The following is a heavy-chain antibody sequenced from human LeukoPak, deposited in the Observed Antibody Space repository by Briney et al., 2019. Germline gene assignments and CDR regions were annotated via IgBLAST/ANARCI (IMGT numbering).Heavy chain of an antibody. CDR2: IKQDGSEK. CDR1: GITLSELW. D-gene: IGHD6-19*01. CDR3: VGGYGWLPDY. Sequence: GGSLGLSCAGYGITLSELWMNWVRQVPGKGLEWVANIKQDGSEKKYVDSVKGRFTISRDSAKNSVYLQMNSLRVDDTAVYYCVGGYGWLPDYWGQGALVTVSS. V-gene: IGHV3-7*04. J-gene: IGHJ4*02.